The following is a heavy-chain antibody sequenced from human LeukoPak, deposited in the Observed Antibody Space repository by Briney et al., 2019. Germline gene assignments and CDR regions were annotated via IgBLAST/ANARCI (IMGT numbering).Heavy chain of an antibody. J-gene: IGHJ4*02. CDR3: ARRGGSGRAFDY. CDR1: GVSFSGYY. Sequence: SETLSLTCAVYGVSFSGYYWSWIRQPPGKGLEWIGEINHSGSTNYNPSLKSRLTISVDTSKNQFSLKLSSVTAADTAVYYCARRGGSGRAFDYCGQRTLVTASS. CDR2: INHSGST. V-gene: IGHV4-34*01. D-gene: IGHD1-26*01.